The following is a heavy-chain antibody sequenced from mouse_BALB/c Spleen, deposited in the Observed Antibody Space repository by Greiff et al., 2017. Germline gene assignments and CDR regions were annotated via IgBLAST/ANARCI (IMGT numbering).Heavy chain of an antibody. J-gene: IGHJ3*01. CDR2: IDPSDSET. D-gene: IGHD2-4*01. CDR3: ARSDDYESTWFAY. Sequence: VQLQQPGAELVKPGAPVKLSCKASGYTFTSYWMNWVKQRPGRGLEWIGRIDPSDSETHYNQKFKDKATLTVDKSSSTAYIQLSSLTSEDSAVYYCARSDDYESTWFAYWGQGTLVTVSA. CDR1: GYTFTSYW. V-gene: IGHV1-69*02.